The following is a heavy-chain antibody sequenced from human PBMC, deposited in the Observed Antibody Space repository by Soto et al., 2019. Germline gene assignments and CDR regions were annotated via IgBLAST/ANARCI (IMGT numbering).Heavy chain of an antibody. D-gene: IGHD1-26*01. CDR2: ISAYNYNT. CDR1: GYTFTSYG. V-gene: IGHV1-18*01. Sequence: ASVKVSCKASGYTFTSYGLSWVRQAPGQGLEWMGRISAYNYNTNYAQKLQGRVTMTTGTSTSTAYMELRSLRSDDTAVYYCARVVGALGHWFDPWGQGTLVTVSS. J-gene: IGHJ5*02. CDR3: ARVVGALGHWFDP.